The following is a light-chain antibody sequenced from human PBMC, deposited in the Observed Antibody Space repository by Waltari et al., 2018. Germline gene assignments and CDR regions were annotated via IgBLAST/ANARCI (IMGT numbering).Light chain of an antibody. CDR1: QSVDRSQ. V-gene: IGKV3-20*01. J-gene: IGKJ1*01. CDR3: QQYGNSPGT. Sequence: ETVLTQSPGTLSLSPGEGATLSCRASQSVDRSQLALYQQKPGQAPRLLIYHASNRATGIPDRFGGSGSGTDFTLTISRLEPEDFAVYYCQQYGNSPGTFGQGTKVEIK. CDR2: HAS.